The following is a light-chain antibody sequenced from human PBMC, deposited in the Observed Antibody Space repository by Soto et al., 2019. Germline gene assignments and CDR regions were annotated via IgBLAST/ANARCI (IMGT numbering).Light chain of an antibody. V-gene: IGKV3-15*01. J-gene: IGKJ3*01. CDR1: QSINSE. CDR2: GAS. CDR3: QQRSNWPST. Sequence: EIVMTQSPATLSLSPGERAALSCRASQSINSELAWYQQKPGQPPRLLIYGASTRATGVPARFTGSESGSEFTLTISGLQSEDFAVYYCQQRSNWPSTFGPGTKVDIK.